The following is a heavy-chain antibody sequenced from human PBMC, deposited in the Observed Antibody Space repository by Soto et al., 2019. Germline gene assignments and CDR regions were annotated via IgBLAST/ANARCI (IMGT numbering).Heavy chain of an antibody. CDR1: GFSFSTYG. D-gene: IGHD5-12*01. CDR3: AGVANSAGATY. J-gene: IGHJ4*02. CDR2: IWYDGSEK. V-gene: IGHV3-33*01. Sequence: QVQLVESGGGVVQPGKSLRLSCAASGFSFSTYGMHWVRQAPGRGLEWVALIWYDGSEKYYADSVTGRFTISRDNFRSTVSLHMYSLSDDDTAVCFCAGVANSAGATYWGQGTLVTVSS.